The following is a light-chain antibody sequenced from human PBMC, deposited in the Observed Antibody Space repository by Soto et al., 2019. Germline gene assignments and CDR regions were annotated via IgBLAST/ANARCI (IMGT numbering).Light chain of an antibody. CDR1: QSVLYSSNNKDY. V-gene: IGKV4-1*01. CDR3: HQYYSTPWT. Sequence: DIVMTQSPDSLAVSLGERATINCKSSQSVLYSSNNKDYLAWYQQKPGQPPKLLIYWASTRKSGVPDRFSGNGSGTDFTLTSSSLQAEDVAVYYFHQYYSTPWTFGQGTKVEIK. J-gene: IGKJ1*01. CDR2: WAS.